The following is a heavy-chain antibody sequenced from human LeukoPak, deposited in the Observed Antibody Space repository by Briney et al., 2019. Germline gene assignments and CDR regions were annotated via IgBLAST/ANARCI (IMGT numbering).Heavy chain of an antibody. CDR1: GSTFTGYD. Sequence: ASVKVSCKASGSTFTGYDIHWVRQAPGQGLEWMGWISAYNGNTNYAQKLRGRVTMTTDTSTSTAYMELRSLRSDDTAVYYCARDRRYSYGSNYFDYWGQGTLATVSS. CDR2: ISAYNGNT. D-gene: IGHD5-18*01. J-gene: IGHJ4*02. CDR3: ARDRRYSYGSNYFDY. V-gene: IGHV1-18*04.